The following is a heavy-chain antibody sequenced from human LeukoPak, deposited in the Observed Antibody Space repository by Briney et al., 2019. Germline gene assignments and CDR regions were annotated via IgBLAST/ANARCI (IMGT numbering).Heavy chain of an antibody. J-gene: IGHJ5*02. CDR3: AKGRDKYQLLSKNWFDP. V-gene: IGHV3-9*01. D-gene: IGHD2-2*01. CDR1: GFTFDDYA. CDR2: ISWNSGSI. Sequence: GGSLRLSCAASGFTFDDYAMHRVRQAPGKGLEWVSGISWNSGSIGYADSVKGRFTISRDNAKNSLYLQMNSLRAEDTALYYCAKGRDKYQLLSKNWFDPWGQGTLVTVSS.